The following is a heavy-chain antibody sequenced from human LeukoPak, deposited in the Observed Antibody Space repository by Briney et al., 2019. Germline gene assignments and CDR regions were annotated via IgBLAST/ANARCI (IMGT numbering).Heavy chain of an antibody. Sequence: SETLSLTCTVSGGSISSYYWSWIRQPPGKGLEWIGYIYYSGSTNYNPSLKSRATISVDTSKNQFSLKLSSVTAADTAVYYCARTGCSCGSCYSGFDPWGQGTLVTVSS. CDR3: ARTGCSCGSCYSGFDP. CDR2: IYYSGST. CDR1: GGSISSYY. D-gene: IGHD2-15*01. J-gene: IGHJ5*02. V-gene: IGHV4-59*01.